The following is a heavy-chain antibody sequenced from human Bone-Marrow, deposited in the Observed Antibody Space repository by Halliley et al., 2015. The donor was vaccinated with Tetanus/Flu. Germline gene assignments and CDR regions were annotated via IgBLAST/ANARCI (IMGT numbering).Heavy chain of an antibody. CDR3: ARGVGYYFDH. D-gene: IGHD3-16*01. J-gene: IGHJ4*02. CDR2: INYSGSP. Sequence: KGLEWIGSINYSGSPNPNPSLNRRVTISRDTSKNQFSLKLSSVTAADTAMYFCARGVGYYFDHWGQGPLVTASS. V-gene: IGHV4-59*01.